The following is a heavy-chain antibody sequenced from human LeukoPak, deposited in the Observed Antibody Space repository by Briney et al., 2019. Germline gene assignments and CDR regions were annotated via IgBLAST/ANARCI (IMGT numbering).Heavy chain of an antibody. CDR2: IYYSGST. CDR1: GGSISSGGYY. V-gene: IGHV4-31*03. Sequence: SETLSLTCTVSGGSISSGGYYWSWIRQHPGKGLEWIGYIYYSGSTYYNPSLKSRVTISVDTSKNQFSLKLSSVTAADTAVYYCARDRGYSYGWVVDAFDIWGQGTMVTVSS. J-gene: IGHJ3*02. CDR3: ARDRGYSYGWVVDAFDI. D-gene: IGHD5-18*01.